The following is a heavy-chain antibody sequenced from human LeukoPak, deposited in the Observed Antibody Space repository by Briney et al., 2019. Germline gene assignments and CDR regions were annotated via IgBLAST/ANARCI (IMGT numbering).Heavy chain of an antibody. Sequence: SETLSLTCTVSGGSISSYYWSWIQQPAGKGPEWIGRIYTSGSTNYNPSLKSRVTMSVDTSKNQFSLKLSSVTAADTAVYYCAREGQIFGVVIILHFDYWGQGTLVTVSS. CDR3: AREGQIFGVVIILHFDY. CDR1: GGSISSYY. D-gene: IGHD3-3*01. CDR2: IYTSGST. V-gene: IGHV4-4*07. J-gene: IGHJ4*02.